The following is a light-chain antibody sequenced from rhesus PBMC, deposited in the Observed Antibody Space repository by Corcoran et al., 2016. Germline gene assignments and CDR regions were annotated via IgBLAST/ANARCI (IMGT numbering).Light chain of an antibody. CDR1: QRISSW. V-gene: IGKV1-22*01. CDR3: QQYSSSLFT. Sequence: DIQMTQSPSSLSASVGDTVTITCRASQRISSWLAWYQQTPGKAPELLISKASTWRSGVPSKFSGSGSVTEFTLTSSSLQSEEFATYYCQQYSSSLFTFGPGTKLDIK. CDR2: KAS. J-gene: IGKJ3*01.